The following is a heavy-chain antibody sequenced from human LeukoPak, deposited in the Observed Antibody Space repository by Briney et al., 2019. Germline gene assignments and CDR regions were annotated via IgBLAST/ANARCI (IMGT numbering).Heavy chain of an antibody. V-gene: IGHV4-34*01. CDR2: MHHSGAT. Sequence: SETLSLTCAVSGGSFSECYWSWIRQPPGKGLEWIGEMHHSGATSYKPSLRSRVTISGGTSKNQFSLNLNSVTAADTAVYYCARGILGYYYFDLWGRGTLVTVSS. J-gene: IGHJ2*01. CDR3: ARGILGYYYFDL. CDR1: GGSFSECY. D-gene: IGHD3-16*01.